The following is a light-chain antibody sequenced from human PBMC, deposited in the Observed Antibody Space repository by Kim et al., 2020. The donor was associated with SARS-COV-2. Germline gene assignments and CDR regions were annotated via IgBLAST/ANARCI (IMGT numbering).Light chain of an antibody. V-gene: IGLV1-47*02. CDR3: AAWDDSLSGVV. Sequence: GPRVTISCSGSSSTIGSYYVYWYQQLPGTAPKLLIFTNNQRPSGVPDRFSGSKSGTSASLAISGLRSEDEADYYCAAWDDSLSGVVFGGGTQLTVL. J-gene: IGLJ2*01. CDR2: TNN. CDR1: SSTIGSYY.